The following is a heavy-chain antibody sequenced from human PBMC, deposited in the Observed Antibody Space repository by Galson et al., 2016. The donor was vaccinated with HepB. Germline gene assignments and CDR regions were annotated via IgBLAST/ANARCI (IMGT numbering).Heavy chain of an antibody. CDR3: EGANRGYCDDTNCYGGDFYDY. V-gene: IGHV3-21*01. CDR1: GFTFNNYG. Sequence: SLRLSCAASGFTFNNYGMNWVRQAPGKGLEWVSSISRTSDYMYDADSFKGRFTTSRNQVVLTMTNMDPLDTATYYCAHRPEGANRGYCDDTNCYGGDFYDYWGQGILVTVSS. CDR2: ISRTSDYM. D-gene: IGHD2-15*01. J-gene: IGHJ4*02.